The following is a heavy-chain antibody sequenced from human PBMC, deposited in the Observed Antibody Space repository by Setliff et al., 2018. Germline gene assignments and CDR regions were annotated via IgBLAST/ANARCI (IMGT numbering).Heavy chain of an antibody. Sequence: SETLSLTCTVSGGSISSSSYYWGWIRQPPGKGLEWIGSIYYSGSTYYNPSLKSRVTISVDTSKNQFSLKLSSVTAADTAVYYCARLYYNFWSGYYVYNSPLFDYWGQGILVTVSS. CDR1: GGSISSSSYY. J-gene: IGHJ4*02. CDR3: ARLYYNFWSGYYVYNSPLFDY. D-gene: IGHD3-3*01. V-gene: IGHV4-39*07. CDR2: IYYSGST.